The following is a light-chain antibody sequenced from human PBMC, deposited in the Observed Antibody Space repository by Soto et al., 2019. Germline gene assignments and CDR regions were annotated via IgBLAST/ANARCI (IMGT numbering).Light chain of an antibody. J-gene: IGKJ1*01. CDR1: QSVNSF. Sequence: EIVLTQSPGTLSLSPGERATLSCRASQSVNSFLAWFQQKPGQAPRLLFYGASNSATGIQARFSGSGSETDFTLTITRLEPEDFELYYWDHYVGAPWAFGQGTKVENK. CDR2: GAS. CDR3: DHYVGAPWA. V-gene: IGKV3-20*01.